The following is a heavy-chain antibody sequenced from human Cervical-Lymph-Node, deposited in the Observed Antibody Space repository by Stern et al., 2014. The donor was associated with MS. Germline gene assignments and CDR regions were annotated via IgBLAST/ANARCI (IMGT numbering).Heavy chain of an antibody. V-gene: IGHV1-18*01. Sequence: QVQLVQSGPEVRPPGASVRVSCKASGYTFTTPNYGIAWVREAPGRGLEWMGWISSYNGNTVYAQKLQDRVTMTTDTSTSTAYMELRSLRSDDTAFYYCARERLRDFNDYHFDSWGQGTLVTVSS. D-gene: IGHD4-11*01. CDR3: ARERLRDFNDYHFDS. J-gene: IGHJ4*02. CDR2: ISSYNGNT. CDR1: GYTFTTPNYG.